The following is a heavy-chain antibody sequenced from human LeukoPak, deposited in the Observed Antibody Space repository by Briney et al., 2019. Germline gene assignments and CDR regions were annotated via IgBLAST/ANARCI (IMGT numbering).Heavy chain of an antibody. CDR1: GFTFSSYG. V-gene: IGHV3-30*02. CDR3: APPVDIVVVPAAIPNDY. D-gene: IGHD2-2*02. Sequence: PGGSLRLSCAASGFTFSSYGMHWVRQAPGKGLEWVAFIRYNGSNKYYADSVKGRFTISRDNSKNTLYLQMNSLRAEDTAVYYCAPPVDIVVVPAAIPNDYWGQGTLVTVSS. CDR2: IRYNGSNK. J-gene: IGHJ4*02.